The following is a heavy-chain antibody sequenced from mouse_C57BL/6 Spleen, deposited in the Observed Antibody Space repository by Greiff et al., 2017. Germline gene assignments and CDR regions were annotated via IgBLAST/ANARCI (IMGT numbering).Heavy chain of an antibody. D-gene: IGHD1-1*01. V-gene: IGHV1-64*01. CDR1: GYTFTSYW. J-gene: IGHJ1*03. CDR3: ASHWYYGSNYDWYYGV. CDR2: IHPNSGST. Sequence: VQLQQPGAELVKPGASVKLSCKASGYTFTSYWMHWVKQRPGQGLEWIGMIHPNSGSTNYNEKFKSKATLTVDKSSSTAYMQLSSLPSEDSAVYYCASHWYYGSNYDWYYGVWGTGTTVTFAS.